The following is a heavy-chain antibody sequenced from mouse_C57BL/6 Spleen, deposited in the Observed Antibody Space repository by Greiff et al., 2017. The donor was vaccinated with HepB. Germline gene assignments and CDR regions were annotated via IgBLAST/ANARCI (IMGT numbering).Heavy chain of an antibody. J-gene: IGHJ2*01. CDR1: GYTFTDYN. D-gene: IGHD1-1*01. CDR2: INPNNGGT. Sequence: DVQLVESRPELVKPGASVKMSCKASGYTFTDYNMHWVKQSHGKSLEWIGYINPNNGGTSYNQKFKGKATLTVNKSSSTAYMELRSLTSEDSAVYYCAGSSYLGVDYWGQGTTLTVSS. CDR3: AGSSYLGVDY. V-gene: IGHV1-22*01.